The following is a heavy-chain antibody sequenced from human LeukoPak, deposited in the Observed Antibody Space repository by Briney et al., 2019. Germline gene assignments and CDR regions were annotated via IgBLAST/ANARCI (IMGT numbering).Heavy chain of an antibody. CDR1: GXSITTTNW. J-gene: IGHJ4*02. D-gene: IGHD1-26*01. CDR2: VHLSGAT. V-gene: IGHV4-4*02. CDR3: TRESGAFSPFGF. Sequence: SETLSLTCAVSGXSITTTNWWSWVRQPPGKGLEWIGEVHLSGATNYNLSLESRVSMSIDKSKNHLSLEVTSVTAADTAIYYCTRESGAFSPFGFWGQGTVVTVSS.